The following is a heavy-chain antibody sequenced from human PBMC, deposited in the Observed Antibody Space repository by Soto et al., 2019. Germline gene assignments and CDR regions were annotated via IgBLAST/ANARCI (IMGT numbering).Heavy chain of an antibody. CDR2: INAGNGNT. Sequence: QVQLVQSGAEVKKPGASVKVSCKASGYTFTSYAMHWVRQAPGQRLEWMGWINAGNGNTKYSQKFQGRVTITRDTPASTAYKELSSLRSEDTAVYYCARSTSSVGANWFDPWGQGTQVTVSS. CDR3: ARSTSSVGANWFDP. D-gene: IGHD6-19*01. CDR1: GYTFTSYA. J-gene: IGHJ5*02. V-gene: IGHV1-3*01.